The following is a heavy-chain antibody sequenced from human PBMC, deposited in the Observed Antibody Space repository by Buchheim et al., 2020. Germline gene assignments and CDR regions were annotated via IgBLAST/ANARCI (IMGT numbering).Heavy chain of an antibody. D-gene: IGHD3-3*01. CDR1: GFTFSSYG. J-gene: IGHJ6*02. V-gene: IGHV3-30*18. CDR3: AKDRITIFGVVNGGMDV. CDR2: ISYDGSNK. Sequence: QVQLVESGGGVVQPGRSLRLSCAASGFTFSSYGMHWVRQAPGKGLEWVAVISYDGSNKYYADSVKGRFTISRDNSKNTLSLQMNSLRAEDTAVYYCAKDRITIFGVVNGGMDVWGQGTT.